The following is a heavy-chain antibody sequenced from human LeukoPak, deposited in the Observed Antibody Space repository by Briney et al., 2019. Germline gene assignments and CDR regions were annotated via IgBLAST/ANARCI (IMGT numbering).Heavy chain of an antibody. CDR2: IYPGDSDT. Sequence: GESLQISSQGSGYSFTSYWIGWVRPMTGKGLEWMGIIYPGDSDTRYSPSFQGQVTISADKSISTAYLQWSSLKASDTAMYYCARREVDYYYGMDVWGQGTTVTVSS. CDR1: GYSFTSYW. CDR3: ARREVDYYYGMDV. J-gene: IGHJ6*02. V-gene: IGHV5-51*01.